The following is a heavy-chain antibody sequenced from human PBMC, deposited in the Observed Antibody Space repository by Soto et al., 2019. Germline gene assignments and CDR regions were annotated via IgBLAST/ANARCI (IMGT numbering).Heavy chain of an antibody. Sequence: VQLLESGGGLVLPGGSLRLSCAASGFTFSNYAMTWVRQAPGKGLEWVSGISGRGDKTYYADSGKGRVTISRDNSKNTLYLQMHTLRAEDTAIYFCAQDIGGYLVGPLHFWGQGSLVTVSS. J-gene: IGHJ4*02. CDR1: GFTFSNYA. CDR3: AQDIGGYLVGPLHF. D-gene: IGHD2-21*01. CDR2: ISGRGDKT. V-gene: IGHV3-23*01.